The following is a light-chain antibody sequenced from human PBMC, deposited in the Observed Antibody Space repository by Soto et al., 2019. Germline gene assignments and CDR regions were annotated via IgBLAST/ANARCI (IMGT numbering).Light chain of an antibody. CDR1: QGIRND. J-gene: IGKJ1*01. CDR3: LQHNTYPWT. V-gene: IGKV1-17*01. CDR2: TAS. Sequence: DIQMTQSPSSLSASVGDRVTITCRASQGIRNDLNWYQQKPGKAPKRLIYTASSLQSGIPSRFSGSGSGTEFTLTISSLQPEDFATYYCLQHNTYPWTFGQGTKVEIK.